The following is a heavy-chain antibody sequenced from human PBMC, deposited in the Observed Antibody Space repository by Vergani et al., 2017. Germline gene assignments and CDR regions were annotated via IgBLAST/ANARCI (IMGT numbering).Heavy chain of an antibody. Sequence: EVQLLESGGDLVQPGGSLRLSCTASGFIFSTYAMSWVRQAPGKGLEWIGEINNDGHTNYNPSLESRVTVSRDTAKNQFSLNLMSVTAADTAMYYCAVRPRVNLVGGEIVTKRTFDYWSQGSLVTVSS. CDR3: AVRPRVNLVGGEIVTKRTFDY. CDR2: INNDGHT. D-gene: IGHD3-10*01. CDR1: GFIFSTYA. V-gene: IGHV3-23*02. J-gene: IGHJ4*02.